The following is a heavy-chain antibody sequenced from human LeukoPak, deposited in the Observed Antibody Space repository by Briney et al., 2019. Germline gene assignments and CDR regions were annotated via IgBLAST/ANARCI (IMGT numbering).Heavy chain of an antibody. V-gene: IGHV1-24*01. D-gene: IGHD1-14*01. Sequence: ASVKVSCKVCGYTLTELSMHWVRQAPGKGLEWMGGFDPEDGETIYAQKFQGRVTMTEDTSTDTAYMELSSLRSEDTAVYYYATPGSNRMEDYYYMDVWGKGTTVTVSS. CDR1: GYTLTELS. CDR2: FDPEDGET. CDR3: ATPGSNRMEDYYYMDV. J-gene: IGHJ6*03.